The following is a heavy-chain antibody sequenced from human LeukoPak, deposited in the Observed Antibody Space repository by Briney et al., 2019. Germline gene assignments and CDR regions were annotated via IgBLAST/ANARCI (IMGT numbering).Heavy chain of an antibody. CDR1: GFTFSNYG. D-gene: IGHD6-13*01. J-gene: IGHJ4*02. Sequence: GGSLRLSCAASGFTFSNYGMHWVRQAPGKGLEWVAVIWYDGSYKYYADSVKGRFTISRDKSKNTLHLQMNSLRAEDTAVYCCAKATTIAAAGYFDYWGQGTLVTVSS. V-gene: IGHV3-33*03. CDR3: AKATTIAAAGYFDY. CDR2: IWYDGSYK.